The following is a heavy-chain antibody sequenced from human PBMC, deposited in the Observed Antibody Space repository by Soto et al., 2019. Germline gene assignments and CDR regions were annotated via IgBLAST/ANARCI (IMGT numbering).Heavy chain of an antibody. CDR1: GYTLTELS. J-gene: IGHJ4*02. CDR3: ATIEFYSSSSRGDFDY. Sequence: ASVKVSCKVSGYTLTELSMHWVRQAPGKGLEWMGGFDPEDGETIYAQKFQGRVTMTEDTSTDTAYMELSSLRSEDTAVYYCATIEFYSSSSRGDFDYWGQGTLVTVSS. D-gene: IGHD6-6*01. CDR2: FDPEDGET. V-gene: IGHV1-24*01.